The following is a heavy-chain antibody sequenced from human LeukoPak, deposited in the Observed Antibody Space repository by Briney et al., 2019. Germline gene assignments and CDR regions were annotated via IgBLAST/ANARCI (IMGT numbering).Heavy chain of an antibody. J-gene: IGHJ3*02. CDR2: IYYSGST. D-gene: IGHD3-9*01. Sequence: SETLSLTCTVSGGSICSYYWSWIRQPPGKGLEWIGYIYYSGSTNYNPSLKSRVTISVDTSKNQFSLKLSSGTAADTAVYYCAAGLRYFDSGAFDIWGQGTMVTVSS. CDR1: GGSICSYY. V-gene: IGHV4-59*01. CDR3: AAGLRYFDSGAFDI.